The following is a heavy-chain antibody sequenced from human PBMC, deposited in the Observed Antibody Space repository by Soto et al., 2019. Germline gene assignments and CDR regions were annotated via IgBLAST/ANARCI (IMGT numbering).Heavy chain of an antibody. CDR1: GGSISSGDYY. V-gene: IGHV4-30-4*01. CDR3: ARGWSSRRAPTGYDPCYYYCGMEV. CDR2: IYYSGST. Sequence: QVQLQESGPGLVKPSQTLSLTCTVSGGSISSGDYYWSWIRQPPGKGLEWIGYIYYSGSTYYNPSLRSRVTIAVDSSKNQFSLKLRSVTDANWAVYYCARGWSSRRAPTGYDPCYYYCGMEVW. D-gene: IGHD3-9*01. J-gene: IGHJ6*01.